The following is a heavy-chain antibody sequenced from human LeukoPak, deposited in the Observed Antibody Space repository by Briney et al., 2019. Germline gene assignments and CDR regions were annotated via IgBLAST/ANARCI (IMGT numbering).Heavy chain of an antibody. CDR2: IYYSGST. D-gene: IGHD3-3*01. CDR1: GGSISSYY. Sequence: SETLSLTCTVSGGSISSYYWSWIRQPPGKGLEWIGYIYYSGSTNYNPSLKSRVTISVDTSKNQFSLKLSSVTAADTAVYYCAREERYYDFWSGYYQRGLGFDYWGQGTLVTVPS. V-gene: IGHV4-59*01. CDR3: AREERYYDFWSGYYQRGLGFDY. J-gene: IGHJ4*02.